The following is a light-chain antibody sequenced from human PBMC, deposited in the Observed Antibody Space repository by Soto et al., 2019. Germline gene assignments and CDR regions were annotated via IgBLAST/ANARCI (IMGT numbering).Light chain of an antibody. CDR2: GAS. CDR3: KQYDNWPIT. CDR1: QSVSRSY. J-gene: IGKJ5*01. Sequence: EIVLTQSPGTLSLSPGERATLSCRASQSVSRSYLAWYQQEPGQAPRLLIYGASSRATGIQARFSGSGSGTDFTLTISSLQSEDFAVYYCKQYDNWPITFGQGTRLEIK. V-gene: IGKV3-20*01.